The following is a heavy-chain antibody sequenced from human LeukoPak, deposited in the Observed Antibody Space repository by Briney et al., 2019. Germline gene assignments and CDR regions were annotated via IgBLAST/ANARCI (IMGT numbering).Heavy chain of an antibody. D-gene: IGHD3-22*01. V-gene: IGHV3-30*04. CDR3: AKDFYDSSGMHYYYYYYMDV. CDR1: GFTFSSYA. Sequence: PGRSLRLSCAASGFTFSSYAMHWVRRAPGKGLEWVAVISYDGPNKNYADSVKGRFTISRDNSKNTLYLQMNSLRAEDTAVYYCAKDFYDSSGMHYYYYYYMDVWGKGTTVTISS. CDR2: ISYDGPNK. J-gene: IGHJ6*03.